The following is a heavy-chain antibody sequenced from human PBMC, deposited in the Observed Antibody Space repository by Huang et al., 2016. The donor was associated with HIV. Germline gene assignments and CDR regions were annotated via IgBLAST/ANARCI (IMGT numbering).Heavy chain of an antibody. CDR3: ARDNPFYYDSSGYYDAFDI. CDR2: INNAGST. D-gene: IGHD3-22*01. CDR1: GGSISSDNYY. V-gene: IGHV4-61*09. J-gene: IGHJ3*02. Sequence: QVQLQESGPGLVKPSQTLSLTCAVSGGSISSDNYYWSWIRQPAGKGLEWIGHINNAGSTNYNPTLKSRVTISLDTSKNQFSLKLTSVTAPDTALYYCARDNPFYYDSSGYYDAFDIWGHGSMVTVSS.